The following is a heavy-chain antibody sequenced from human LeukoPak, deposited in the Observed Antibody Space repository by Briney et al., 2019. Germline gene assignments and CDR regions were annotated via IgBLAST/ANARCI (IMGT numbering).Heavy chain of an antibody. CDR1: GFTVSSNY. Sequence: GSLRLSCAASGFTVSSNYMSWVRQPPGKGLEWIGEINHRGSTNYNPSLKSRVTISADTSKNQFSLKLSSVTAADTAVYYCASLRGSWPRGKHYYYGMDVWGQGTTVTVSS. J-gene: IGHJ6*02. CDR3: ASLRGSWPRGKHYYYGMDV. D-gene: IGHD6-13*01. CDR2: INHRGST. V-gene: IGHV4-34*01.